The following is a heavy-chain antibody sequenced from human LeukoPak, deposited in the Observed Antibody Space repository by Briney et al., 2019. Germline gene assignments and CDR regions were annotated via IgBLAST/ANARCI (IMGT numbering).Heavy chain of an antibody. Sequence: SETLSLTCAVYGGSFSGYYWSWIRQPPGKGLEWIGEINHSGSTNYNPSLKSRVAISVDTSKNQFSLKLSSVTAADTAVYYCGRGRVAAIGYWGQGTLVTVSS. J-gene: IGHJ4*02. CDR2: INHSGST. CDR3: GRGRVAAIGY. D-gene: IGHD2-15*01. CDR1: GGSFSGYY. V-gene: IGHV4-34*01.